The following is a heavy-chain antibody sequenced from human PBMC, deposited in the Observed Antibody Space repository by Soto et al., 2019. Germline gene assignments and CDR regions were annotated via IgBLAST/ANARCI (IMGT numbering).Heavy chain of an antibody. J-gene: IGHJ4*02. D-gene: IGHD5-18*01. CDR3: ARGDGHRYGTFFDY. CDR1: GSTFSSYA. Sequence: QVQLVESGGGVVQPGRSLRLSCAASGSTFSSYAMHWVRQAPGKGLEWVAFISYDGSNKYYADSVTGRFTISRDNSKNTVYLQMNSLRAEDTAVYHCARGDGHRYGTFFDYWGQGTLVTVSS. V-gene: IGHV3-30-3*01. CDR2: ISYDGSNK.